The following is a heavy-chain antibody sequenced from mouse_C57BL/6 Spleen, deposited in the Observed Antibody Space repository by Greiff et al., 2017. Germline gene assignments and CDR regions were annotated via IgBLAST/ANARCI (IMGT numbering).Heavy chain of an antibody. V-gene: IGHV5-12*01. Sequence: EVMLVESGGGLVQPGGSLKLSCAASGFTFSDYYMYWVRQTPEKRLEWVAYISNGGGSTYYPDTVKGRFTISRENAKNTLYLQMSRLKSEDTAMYYCARQGITTWVLDYWGQGTTLTVSS. CDR1: GFTFSDYY. CDR2: ISNGGGST. J-gene: IGHJ2*01. CDR3: ARQGITTWVLDY. D-gene: IGHD1-1*01.